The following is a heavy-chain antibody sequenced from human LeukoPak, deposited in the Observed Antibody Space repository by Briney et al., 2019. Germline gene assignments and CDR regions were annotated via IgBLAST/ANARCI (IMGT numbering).Heavy chain of an antibody. Sequence: PGGSLRLSCAASGFTFSSYAMHWVRQAPGKGLEYVSAISSNGGSTYYANSVKGRFTISRDNSKNTLYLQMGSLRAEDMAVYYCARDKAGCSGTSCSGNWFDPWGQGTLSPSPQ. D-gene: IGHD2-2*01. CDR2: ISSNGGST. CDR1: GFTFSSYA. J-gene: IGHJ5*02. CDR3: ARDKAGCSGTSCSGNWFDP. V-gene: IGHV3-64*01.